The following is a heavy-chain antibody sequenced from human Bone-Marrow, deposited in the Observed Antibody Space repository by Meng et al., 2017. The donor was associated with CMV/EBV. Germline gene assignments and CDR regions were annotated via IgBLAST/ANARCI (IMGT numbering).Heavy chain of an antibody. V-gene: IGHV3-53*01. CDR1: GSTVSSSY. Sequence: GESLKISCAASGSTVSSSYMSWVRQAPGKGLEWVSVIYSGGSTYYADSVKGRFTISRDNSKNTLYLQMNSLRAEDTAVYYCFIAARPVDYWGQGTLVTVSS. D-gene: IGHD6-6*01. CDR2: IYSGGST. J-gene: IGHJ4*02. CDR3: FIAARPVDY.